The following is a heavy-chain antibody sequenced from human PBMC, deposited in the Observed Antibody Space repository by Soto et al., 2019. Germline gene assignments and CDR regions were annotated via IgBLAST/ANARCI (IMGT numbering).Heavy chain of an antibody. CDR3: ARGTAGPFDY. V-gene: IGHV4-30-2*01. D-gene: IGHD2-8*02. CDR1: GDSITSGDYS. Sequence: QLQLQESGSGLVKSSQTLSLTCTISGDSITSGDYSWSWIRQPPGQGLEWIGYIYHSGSTYYNPSLGSRVTISVDRSKNQFSLKLSSVTAADTAVYYWARGTAGPFDYWGQGTLVTVSS. J-gene: IGHJ4*02. CDR2: IYHSGST.